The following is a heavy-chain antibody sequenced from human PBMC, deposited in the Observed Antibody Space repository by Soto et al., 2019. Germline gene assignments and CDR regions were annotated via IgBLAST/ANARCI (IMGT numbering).Heavy chain of an antibody. Sequence: GGSLRLSCAASGFTFSSYGMHWVRQAPGNGLEWVAVISYDGSNKYYADSVKGRFTISRDNSKNTLYLQMNSLRAEDTAVYYCAKDVRLWFGELSNYFDYWGQGTLVTVSS. CDR2: ISYDGSNK. J-gene: IGHJ4*02. D-gene: IGHD3-10*01. V-gene: IGHV3-30*18. CDR3: AKDVRLWFGELSNYFDY. CDR1: GFTFSSYG.